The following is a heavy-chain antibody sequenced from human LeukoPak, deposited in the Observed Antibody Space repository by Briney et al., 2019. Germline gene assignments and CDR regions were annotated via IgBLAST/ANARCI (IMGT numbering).Heavy chain of an antibody. CDR3: ARGVENDFWSGYSP. CDR2: IIPIFGTA. Sequence: SVKVSCKASGYTFTSYGISWVRQAPGQGLEWMGGIIPIFGTANYAQKYQGRVTITADESTSTAYMELSSLRSEDTAVYYCARGVENDFWSGYSPWGQGTLVTVSS. D-gene: IGHD3-3*01. V-gene: IGHV1-69*13. J-gene: IGHJ5*02. CDR1: GYTFTSYG.